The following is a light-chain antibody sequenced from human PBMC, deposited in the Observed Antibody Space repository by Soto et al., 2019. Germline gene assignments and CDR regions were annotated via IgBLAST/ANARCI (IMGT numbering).Light chain of an antibody. CDR1: SGDIGTYYL. Sequence: QSVLTQPASVSGSPGQSITISCTGTSGDIGTYYLVSWYQQHPGRAPKLIIFEGNKRPSGVSNRFSASKSGNTASLAISGLQAEDEADYHCCSYAGRSTVICGGGTKVTVL. V-gene: IGLV2-23*01. CDR2: EGN. CDR3: CSYAGRSTVI. J-gene: IGLJ2*01.